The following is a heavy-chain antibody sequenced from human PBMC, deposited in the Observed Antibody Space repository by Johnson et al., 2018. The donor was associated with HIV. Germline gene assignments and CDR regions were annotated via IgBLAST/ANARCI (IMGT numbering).Heavy chain of an antibody. J-gene: IGHJ3*01. CDR2: ISYDGKST. CDR3: AKIGQWRERLDAFDV. Sequence: QVQLVESGGGVVQPGRSLRLSCAASGFTFRSYAMHWVRQAPGKGLEWVAVISYDGKSTYYADSVKGRFTISRDNSKNTLYLQMSSLRPEDTAVYYCAKIGQWRERLDAFDVWGQGTMVTVSS. D-gene: IGHD6-19*01. V-gene: IGHV3-30*04. CDR1: GFTFRSYA.